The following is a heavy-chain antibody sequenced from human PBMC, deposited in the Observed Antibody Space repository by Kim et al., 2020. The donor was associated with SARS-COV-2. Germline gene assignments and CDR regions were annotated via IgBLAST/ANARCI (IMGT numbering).Heavy chain of an antibody. V-gene: IGHV1-8*01. J-gene: IGHJ4*02. CDR2: MNPNSGNT. D-gene: IGHD3-22*01. CDR3: ARSLYYDSSGSPGAGGY. Sequence: ASVKVSCKASGYTFTSYDINWVRQATGQGLEWMGWMNPNSGNTGYAQKFQGRVTMTRNTSISTAYMELSSLRSEDTAVYYCARSLYYDSSGSPGAGGYWGQGTLVTVSS. CDR1: GYTFTSYD.